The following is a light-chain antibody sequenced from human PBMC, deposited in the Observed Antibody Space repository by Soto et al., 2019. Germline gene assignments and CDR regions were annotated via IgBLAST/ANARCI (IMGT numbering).Light chain of an antibody. CDR2: EVN. CDR1: SXDVGGYNY. Sequence: QSALTQPHSASGSPGQSVAISCTGTSXDVGGYNYVSWYQQHPGKAPKLMIYEVNKRPSGVPDRFSGSKSGNTASLTVSGLQAEDEADYYCSSYAGSSNVFGTGTKVNLL. CDR3: SSYAGSSNV. V-gene: IGLV2-8*01. J-gene: IGLJ1*01.